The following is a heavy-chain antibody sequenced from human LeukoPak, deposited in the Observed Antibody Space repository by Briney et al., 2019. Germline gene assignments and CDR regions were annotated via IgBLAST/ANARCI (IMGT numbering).Heavy chain of an antibody. CDR2: ISGSGGST. CDR1: GFTFSSYA. V-gene: IGHV3-23*01. J-gene: IGHJ4*02. Sequence: PGGSLRLSCAASGFTFSSYAMSWVRQAPGKGREWVSAISGSGGSTYYADSVKGRFTISRDNSKNTLYLQMNSLRAEDTAVYYCAKEGRYCSSTSCSEPFDYWGQGTLVTVSS. D-gene: IGHD2-2*01. CDR3: AKEGRYCSSTSCSEPFDY.